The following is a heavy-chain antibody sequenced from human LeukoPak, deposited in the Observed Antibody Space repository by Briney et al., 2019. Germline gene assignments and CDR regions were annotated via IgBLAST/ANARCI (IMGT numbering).Heavy chain of an antibody. CDR1: GFTFDDYA. J-gene: IGHJ3*02. Sequence: GRSLRLSCAASGFTFDDYAMHWVRQAPGKGLEWVSGISWNSGSIGYADSVKGRFTISRDNAKNTVYLQMNSLRAEDTAVYYCARAKYFYDSSGYYWSGAFDIWGQGTMVTVSS. CDR2: ISWNSGSI. D-gene: IGHD3-22*01. V-gene: IGHV3-9*01. CDR3: ARAKYFYDSSGYYWSGAFDI.